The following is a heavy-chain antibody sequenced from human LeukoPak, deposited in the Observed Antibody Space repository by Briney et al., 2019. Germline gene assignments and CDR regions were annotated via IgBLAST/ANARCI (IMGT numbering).Heavy chain of an antibody. V-gene: IGHV4-59*01. Sequence: PSETLPLTCTVSGGSISSYYWSWIRQPPGKGLEWIGYIYYSGSTNYNPSPKSRVTISVDTSKNQFSLKLSSVTAADTAVYYCARVIWGAVDYWGQGTLVTVSS. CDR1: GGSISSYY. CDR2: IYYSGST. D-gene: IGHD3-16*01. CDR3: ARVIWGAVDY. J-gene: IGHJ4*02.